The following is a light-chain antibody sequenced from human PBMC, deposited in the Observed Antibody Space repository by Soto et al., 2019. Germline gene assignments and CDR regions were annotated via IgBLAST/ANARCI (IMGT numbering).Light chain of an antibody. J-gene: IGKJ4*01. CDR3: QQYNSYPLA. Sequence: DIQMTQSPSTLSASLGDRVTITCRASQSVGDSLAWYQQRPGKAPNLLIYKASTLAGGVPSRFSGSGSGTEFTLTISSLQPDDFATYYCQQYNSYPLAFGGGTKVDIK. V-gene: IGKV1-5*03. CDR1: QSVGDS. CDR2: KAS.